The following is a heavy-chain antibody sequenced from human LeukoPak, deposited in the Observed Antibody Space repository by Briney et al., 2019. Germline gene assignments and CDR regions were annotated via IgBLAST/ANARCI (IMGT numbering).Heavy chain of an antibody. V-gene: IGHV3-30-3*01. CDR3: ARVSSRTLYDY. J-gene: IGHJ4*02. CDR1: GFTFSSYA. D-gene: IGHD5/OR15-5a*01. CDR2: ISYDGSNK. Sequence: GGSLRLSCAASGFTFSSYAMHWVRQAPGKGLEWVAVISYDGSNKYYADSVKGRFTISRDNSKNTLYLQMNSLRAEDTAVYYCARVSSRTLYDYWGQGTLVTVSS.